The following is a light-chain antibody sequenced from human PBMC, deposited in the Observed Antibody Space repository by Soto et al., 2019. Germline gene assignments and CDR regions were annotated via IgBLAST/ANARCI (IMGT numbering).Light chain of an antibody. Sequence: IKMTLSPFTLSSSVGDRVTITCRASQTIDSWLAWYQQRPGKPPNLLIYKASTLASGVPSRFSGSGSGTEFTLTINSLQPDDFATYYCQHHNSYSEAFGQGTKVDIK. CDR3: QHHNSYSEA. CDR1: QTIDSW. CDR2: KAS. J-gene: IGKJ1*01. V-gene: IGKV1-5*03.